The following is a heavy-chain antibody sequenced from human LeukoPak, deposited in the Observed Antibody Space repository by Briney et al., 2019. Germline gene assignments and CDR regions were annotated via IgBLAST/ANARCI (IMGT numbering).Heavy chain of an antibody. CDR1: GGSFGTYY. Sequence: SSETLSLTCTVSGGSFGTYYWSWIRQPPGKGLEWIGDIYHSGSTNYNPSLKSRVTISVDTSKNQFSLKLSSVTAADTAVDYCASHYFDDAFDVWGQGTMVTVSS. J-gene: IGHJ3*01. CDR3: ASHYFDDAFDV. D-gene: IGHD3-10*01. CDR2: IYHSGST. V-gene: IGHV4-59*08.